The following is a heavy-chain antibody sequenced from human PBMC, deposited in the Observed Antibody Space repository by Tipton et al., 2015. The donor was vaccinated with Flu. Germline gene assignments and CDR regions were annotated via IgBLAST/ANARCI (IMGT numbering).Heavy chain of an antibody. D-gene: IGHD6-19*01. V-gene: IGHV6-1*01. CDR3: ASTVAGRLGYNWFDP. Sequence: QLVQSGAEVKPSQTLSLTCAISGDSVSSNSAAWNWIRQSPSRGLEWLGRTHYRSKWYNDYAVSVKSRITINPDTSKNQFSLQLNSVTPEDTAVYYCASTVAGRLGYNWFDPWGQGTLVTVSS. J-gene: IGHJ5*02. CDR1: GDSVSSNSAA. CDR2: THYRSKWYN.